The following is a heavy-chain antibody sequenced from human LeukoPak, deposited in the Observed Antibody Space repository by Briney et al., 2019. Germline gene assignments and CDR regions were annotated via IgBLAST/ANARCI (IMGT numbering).Heavy chain of an antibody. CDR2: ISYDGSNK. Sequence: PGGSLRLSCAASGFTFSSYGMHWVRQAPGKGLEWVAVISYDGSNKYYADSVKGRSTISRDNSKNTLYLQMNSLRAEDTAVYYCAGYFDYWGQGTLVTVSS. J-gene: IGHJ4*02. CDR3: AGYFDY. V-gene: IGHV3-30*03. CDR1: GFTFSSYG.